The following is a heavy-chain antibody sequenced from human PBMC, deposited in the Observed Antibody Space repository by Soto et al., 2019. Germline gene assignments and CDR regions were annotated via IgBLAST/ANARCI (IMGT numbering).Heavy chain of an antibody. CDR3: VRDGWGGADY. CDR1: GYSFTAHY. D-gene: IGHD3-10*01. V-gene: IGHV1-2*04. Sequence: QVQLVQSGAEVKKPGASVKVSCKASGYSFTAHYMHWVRQAPGQGLEWLGWINPNTGGTNYAQKFQGWVTMTRDTSISTAYMELSRLKPDDTAVYFCVRDGWGGADYWGQGTQVTVS. CDR2: INPNTGGT. J-gene: IGHJ4*02.